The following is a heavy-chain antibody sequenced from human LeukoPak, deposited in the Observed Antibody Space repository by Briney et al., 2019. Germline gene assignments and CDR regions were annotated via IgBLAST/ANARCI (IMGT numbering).Heavy chain of an antibody. J-gene: IGHJ4*02. V-gene: IGHV1-69*04. D-gene: IGHD6-13*01. CDR2: IIPILGIA. CDR3: ARARYSSSWKTRYYFDY. CDR1: GGTFSSCA. Sequence: SVKVSCKASGGTFSSCAISWVRQAPGQGLEWMGRIIPILGIANYAQKFQGRVTITADKSTSTAYMELSSLRSEDTAVYYCARARYSSSWKTRYYFDYWGQGTLVTVSS.